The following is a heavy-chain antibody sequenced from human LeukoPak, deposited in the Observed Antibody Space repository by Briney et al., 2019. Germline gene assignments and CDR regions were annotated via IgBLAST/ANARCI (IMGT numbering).Heavy chain of an antibody. J-gene: IGHJ2*01. Sequence: PSETLSLTCAVYGGSFSGYYWSWIRQPPGEGLEWIGEINHSGSTNYNPSLKSRVTISVDTSKNQFSLKLSSVTAADTAVYYCARDRSGWYFDLWGRGTLVTVSS. CDR3: ARDRSGWYFDL. CDR2: INHSGST. V-gene: IGHV4-34*01. D-gene: IGHD3-10*01. CDR1: GGSFSGYY.